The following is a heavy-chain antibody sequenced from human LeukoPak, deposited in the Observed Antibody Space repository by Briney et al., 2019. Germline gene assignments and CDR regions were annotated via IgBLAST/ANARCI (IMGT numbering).Heavy chain of an antibody. J-gene: IGHJ4*02. Sequence: PGGSLRLSCAASGFTFDDYAMHWVRQAPGKGLEWVSGISWNSGSIGYADSVKGRFTISRDNAKNSLYLQMNSLRAEDTALYYCAKDDSSGYYMGIFDYWGQGTLVTVSS. V-gene: IGHV3-9*01. D-gene: IGHD3-22*01. CDR3: AKDDSSGYYMGIFDY. CDR2: ISWNSGSI. CDR1: GFTFDDYA.